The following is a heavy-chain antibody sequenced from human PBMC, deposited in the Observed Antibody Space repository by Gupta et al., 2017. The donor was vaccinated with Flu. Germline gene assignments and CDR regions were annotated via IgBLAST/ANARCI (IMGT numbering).Heavy chain of an antibody. Sequence: AMSWVRQAPGKGLEWVSGISGSGGSTDYADSVKGRFTISRDNSENTLYLQMNSLRVEDTAVYYCAKLSEWGMPVAATKFDYWGQGTLVTVSS. V-gene: IGHV3-23*01. CDR3: AKLSEWGMPVAATKFDY. D-gene: IGHD6-19*01. CDR2: ISGSGGST. J-gene: IGHJ4*02. CDR1: A.